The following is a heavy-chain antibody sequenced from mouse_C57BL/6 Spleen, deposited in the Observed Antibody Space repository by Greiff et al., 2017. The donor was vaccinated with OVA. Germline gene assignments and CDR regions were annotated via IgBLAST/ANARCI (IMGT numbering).Heavy chain of an antibody. CDR2: INYDGSST. CDR1: GFTFSDYY. J-gene: IGHJ4*01. V-gene: IGHV5-16*01. CDR3: ARDDGYGLYAMDY. D-gene: IGHD2-3*01. Sequence: EVQLVESEGGLVQPGSSMKLSCTASGFTFSDYYMAWVRQVPEKGLEWVANINYDGSSTYYLDSLKSRFIISRDNAKNILYLQMSSLKAEDTATYYCARDDGYGLYAMDYWGQGTSVTVSS.